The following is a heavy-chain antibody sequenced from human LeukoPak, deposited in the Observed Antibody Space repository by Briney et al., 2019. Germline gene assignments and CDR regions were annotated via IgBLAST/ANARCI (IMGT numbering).Heavy chain of an antibody. D-gene: IGHD3-10*01. CDR3: ARALLWFGEPSHIDY. J-gene: IGHJ4*02. V-gene: IGHV1-18*01. CDR1: GYTFTSYG. Sequence: ASVKVSCKASGYTFTSYGVSWVRQAPGQGLEWVGWINPYSGDTDYAQNLRGRVTMTTDTSTSTAYMELRSLRSDDTAVYYCARALLWFGEPSHIDYWGQGTLVTASS. CDR2: INPYSGDT.